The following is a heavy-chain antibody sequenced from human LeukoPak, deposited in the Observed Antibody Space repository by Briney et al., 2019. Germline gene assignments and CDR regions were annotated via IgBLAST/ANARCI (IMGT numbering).Heavy chain of an antibody. CDR3: ARRDSVVVGNWYFDL. Sequence: PSETLSLTCAVYGGSFSGYYWSWIRQPPGKGLEWIGEINHSGSTNYNPSLKSRVTISVDTSKNQFSLKLSSVTAADTAVYYCARRDSVVVGNWYFDLWGRGTLVTVSS. V-gene: IGHV4-34*01. CDR2: INHSGST. CDR1: GGSFSGYY. J-gene: IGHJ2*01. D-gene: IGHD2-2*01.